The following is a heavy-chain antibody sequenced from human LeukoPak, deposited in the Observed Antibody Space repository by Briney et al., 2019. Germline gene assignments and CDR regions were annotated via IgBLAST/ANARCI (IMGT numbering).Heavy chain of an antibody. CDR1: GFTFSNYL. V-gene: IGHV3-7*01. D-gene: IGHD7-27*01. J-gene: IGHJ6*02. CDR2: IKQDGSEK. Sequence: GGSLRLSCAASGFTFSNYLMSWVRQAPGKGLEWVANIKQDGSEKDYVDSVKGRFTISRDNAKNSLYLQMDSLRAEDTAVYYCATCVNWVDGDVWGQGTTVSVSS. CDR3: ATCVNWVDGDV.